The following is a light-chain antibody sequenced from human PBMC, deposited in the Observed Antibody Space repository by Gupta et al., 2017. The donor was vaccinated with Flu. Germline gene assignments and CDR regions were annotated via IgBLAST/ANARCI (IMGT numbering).Light chain of an antibody. CDR1: SSDVGSYNL. Sequence: SITNSCTGTSSDVGSYNLVSWYQPYPGKAHKLIIHEVTKRTAGVSGRFSASKSGNTASLTISGRKEEDEADYYCCSDAGSSNLVFGGGTKLTVL. CDR2: EVT. CDR3: CSDAGSSNLV. V-gene: IGLV2-23*02. J-gene: IGLJ2*01.